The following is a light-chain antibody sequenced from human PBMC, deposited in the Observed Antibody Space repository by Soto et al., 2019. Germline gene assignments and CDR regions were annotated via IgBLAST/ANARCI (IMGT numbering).Light chain of an antibody. Sequence: IVLTQSPGTLSLSPGETATLSCRAVQTIGRNYLAWYQQKPGQAPRLLIFGTSTRATGIPDRFSGSGSGTDFTLSISRLETEDFAVYYCQQYASSHILTFGGGTKVDIK. CDR3: QQYASSHILT. CDR1: QTIGRNY. J-gene: IGKJ4*01. V-gene: IGKV3-20*01. CDR2: GTS.